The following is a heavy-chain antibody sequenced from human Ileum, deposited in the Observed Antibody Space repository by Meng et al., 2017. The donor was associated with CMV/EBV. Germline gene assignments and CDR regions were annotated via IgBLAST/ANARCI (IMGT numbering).Heavy chain of an antibody. CDR1: GFTFSSYE. J-gene: IGHJ6*02. Sequence: GESLKISCAASGFTFSSYEMNWVRQDPGKGLEWVSYISSSGSTIYYADSVKDRFTISRDNAKNSLYLQMNSLRAEDTAVYYCARDYYDFWSGLGTKYYYYGMDVWGQGTTVTVSS. D-gene: IGHD3-3*01. CDR3: ARDYYDFWSGLGTKYYYYGMDV. CDR2: ISSSGSTI. V-gene: IGHV3-48*03.